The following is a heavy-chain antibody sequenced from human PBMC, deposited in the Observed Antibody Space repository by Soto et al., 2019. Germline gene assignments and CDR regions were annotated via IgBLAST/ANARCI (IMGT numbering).Heavy chain of an antibody. Sequence: ASVKVSCKASGYTFTSYDINWVRQATGQGLEWLGWMNPNSGNTGYAHKFQGRVTMTRNTSLSTAYMELSSLRSEDTAVYYCARGSYYGSGSYSFYYYMDVWGKGTTVTVSS. CDR1: GYTFTSYD. CDR2: MNPNSGNT. V-gene: IGHV1-8*01. CDR3: ARGSYYGSGSYSFYYYMDV. J-gene: IGHJ6*03. D-gene: IGHD3-10*01.